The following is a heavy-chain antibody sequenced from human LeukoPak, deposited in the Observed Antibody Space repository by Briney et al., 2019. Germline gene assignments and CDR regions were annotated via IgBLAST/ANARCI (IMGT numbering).Heavy chain of an antibody. Sequence: PGGSLRLSCAASGFTFSSYGMHWVRQAPGKGLEWVAVIRYGGSNKYYADSVKGRFTISRDNSKNTLYLQMNSLRAEDTAVYYCAKDGSYYYDSSGYFDYWGQGTLVTVSS. J-gene: IGHJ4*02. V-gene: IGHV3-30*02. CDR3: AKDGSYYYDSSGYFDY. CDR1: GFTFSSYG. CDR2: IRYGGSNK. D-gene: IGHD3-22*01.